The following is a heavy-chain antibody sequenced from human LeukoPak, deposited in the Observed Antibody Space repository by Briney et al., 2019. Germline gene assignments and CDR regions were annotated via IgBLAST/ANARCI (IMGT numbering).Heavy chain of an antibody. V-gene: IGHV3-23*01. J-gene: IGHJ4*02. D-gene: IGHD2-8*02. CDR3: AKSGPNIWQPLDY. Sequence: GGSLRLSCAASGFTFSNYAMSWVRQAPGKGLEWVSVISGSSTYYADSVKGRFTISRDNSKNTLFLQMNSLRAEDTAVYYCAKSGPNIWQPLDYWGQGTLVTVSS. CDR2: ISGSST. CDR1: GFTFSNYA.